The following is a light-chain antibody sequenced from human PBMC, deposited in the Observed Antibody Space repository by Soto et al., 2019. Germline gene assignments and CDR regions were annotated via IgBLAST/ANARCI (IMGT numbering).Light chain of an antibody. V-gene: IGLV2-14*01. CDR2: EVT. CDR1: SSDVGGYNY. CDR3: SSYRSSSTWV. J-gene: IGLJ3*02. Sequence: QSVLTQPASVSGSPGQSITISCTGTSSDVGGYNYVSWYQHHPGKAPKLMIYEVTDRPSGVSNRFSGSKSGNTASLTISGLQAGDEADYYCSSYRSSSTWVFGGGTKVTVL.